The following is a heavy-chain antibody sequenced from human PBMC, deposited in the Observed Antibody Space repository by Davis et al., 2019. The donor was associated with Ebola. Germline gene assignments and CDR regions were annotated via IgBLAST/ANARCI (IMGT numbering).Heavy chain of an antibody. D-gene: IGHD1-14*01. CDR3: VKDVYRCQYLAPPFDI. J-gene: IGHJ3*02. Sequence: GGSLRLSCAATGFSFDAYGMHWVRQPPGKGLEWVSGITWNSGSTGYADSVKGRFTISRDNAKNSLHLQMYSLTAEDTALYYCVKDVYRCQYLAPPFDIWGQGTVVTV. CDR2: ITWNSGST. V-gene: IGHV3-9*01. CDR1: GFSFDAYG.